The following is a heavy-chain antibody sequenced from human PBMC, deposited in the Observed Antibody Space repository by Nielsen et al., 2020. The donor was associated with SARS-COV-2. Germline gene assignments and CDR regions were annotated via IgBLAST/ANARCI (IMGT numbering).Heavy chain of an antibody. V-gene: IGHV1-2*04. Sequence: ASVKVSCKASGYTFTGYYMHWVRQAPGQGLEWMGWINPNSGGTNYAQKFQGWVTMTRDTSISTAYMELSRLRSDDTAVYYCARDACSSTSCCGLYYYYYGMDVWGQGTTVTVSS. CDR3: ARDACSSTSCCGLYYYYYGMDV. CDR1: GYTFTGYY. CDR2: INPNSGGT. D-gene: IGHD2-2*01. J-gene: IGHJ6*02.